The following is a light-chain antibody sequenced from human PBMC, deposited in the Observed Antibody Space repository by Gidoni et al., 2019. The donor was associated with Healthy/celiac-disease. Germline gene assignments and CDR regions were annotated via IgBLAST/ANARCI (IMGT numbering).Light chain of an antibody. CDR2: AAS. Sequence: DIQMTKSPSSLSASVGDRVTITCRASQSISSYLNWYQQKPGKAPKLLIYAASSLQSGVPSRCSGSGSGTDFTLTIISLQPEDFATYYCQQSYSTPLYTFXXXTKLEIK. CDR3: QQSYSTPLYT. CDR1: QSISSY. V-gene: IGKV1-39*01. J-gene: IGKJ2*01.